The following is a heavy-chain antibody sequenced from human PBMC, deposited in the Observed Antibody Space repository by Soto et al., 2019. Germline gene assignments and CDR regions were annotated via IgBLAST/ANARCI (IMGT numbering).Heavy chain of an antibody. CDR1: GFTLRNNA. D-gene: IGHD6-25*01. Sequence: EVQLLESGGGLLNPGGSLGLSCAASGFTLRNNAMTWFRQAQGRGLEWVSGIISSGDNTYYPSSVRGRFTISRDNSKDTLFLQMSSLRAEDTATYYCAKFKGGVNDGLDIWGQGTMVTVSS. V-gene: IGHV3-23*01. CDR3: AKFKGGVNDGLDI. J-gene: IGHJ3*02. CDR2: IISSGDNT.